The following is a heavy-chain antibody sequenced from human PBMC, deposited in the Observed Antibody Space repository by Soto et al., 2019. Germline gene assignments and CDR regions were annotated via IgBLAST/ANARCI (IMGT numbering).Heavy chain of an antibody. CDR2: IYYSGST. V-gene: IGHV4-59*01. D-gene: IGHD6-13*01. CDR1: GGSISRYY. CDR3: ARGGYSSSWFDY. J-gene: IGHJ4*02. Sequence: SETLSLTCTVSGGSISRYYWSWIRQPPGKGLEWIGYIYYSGSTNYNPSLKSRVTISVDTSKNQFSLKLSSVTAADTAVYYCARGGYSSSWFDYWGQGTLVTVSS.